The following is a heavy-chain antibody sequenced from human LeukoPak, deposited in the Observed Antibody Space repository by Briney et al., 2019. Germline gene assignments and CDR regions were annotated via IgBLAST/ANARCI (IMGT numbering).Heavy chain of an antibody. CDR3: ARGYCGGDCYPNNAFDI. J-gene: IGHJ3*02. CDR2: IYPGDSDT. D-gene: IGHD2-21*02. CDR1: GYSFSTYW. Sequence: GESLKISCKASGYSFSTYWIGWVRQLPGKALEWMGIIYPGDSDTTYSLSFQGQVTISDDKSITTAYLQWSSLKASDTATYYCARGYCGGDCYPNNAFDIWGQGTRVTVSS. V-gene: IGHV5-51*01.